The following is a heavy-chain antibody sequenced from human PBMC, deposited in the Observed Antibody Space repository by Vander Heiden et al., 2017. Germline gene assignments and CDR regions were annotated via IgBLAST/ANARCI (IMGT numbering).Heavy chain of an antibody. V-gene: IGHV4-39*01. D-gene: IGHD5-12*01. J-gene: IGHJ4*02. Sequence: QLYLQESGPGLVRPSETLSLTCSASAASIQSSSTYWGWISHTPGKGLQWIASVFSSGATYFNTSLQSRLAMSVDTSTNQIYLNLTGVTAADTGIYFCARHGFLQFFQCWGQGTPITVS. CDR3: ARHGFLQFFQC. CDR1: AASIQSSSTY. CDR2: VFSSGAT.